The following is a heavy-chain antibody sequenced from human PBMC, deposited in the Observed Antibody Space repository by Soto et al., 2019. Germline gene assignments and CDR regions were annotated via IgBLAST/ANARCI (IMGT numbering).Heavy chain of an antibody. CDR3: ARDRSVPTTLPSY. D-gene: IGHD4-17*01. CDR1: GYTFTSYG. CDR2: ISAYNGNT. J-gene: IGHJ1*01. Sequence: GSAVKVSCKASGYTFTSYGISWVRQAPGQGLEWMGWISAYNGNTNYAQKLQGRVTMTTDTSTSTAYMELRSLRSDDTAVYYCARDRSVPTTLPSYCGQGSLVIVSS. V-gene: IGHV1-18*01.